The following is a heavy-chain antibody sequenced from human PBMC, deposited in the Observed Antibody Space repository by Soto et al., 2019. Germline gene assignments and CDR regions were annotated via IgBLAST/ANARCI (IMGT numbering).Heavy chain of an antibody. D-gene: IGHD3-22*01. Sequence: SETLSLTCAVSGYSISSSNWWGWIRQPPGKGLEWIGYIYYSGTTYYNPSLKSRVTMSVDTSKNQFSLKLTSVTAVDTAVFYCARRAIGPSKGFDSWGQGALVTVSS. J-gene: IGHJ4*02. CDR1: GYSISSSNW. V-gene: IGHV4-28*01. CDR3: ARRAIGPSKGFDS. CDR2: IYYSGTT.